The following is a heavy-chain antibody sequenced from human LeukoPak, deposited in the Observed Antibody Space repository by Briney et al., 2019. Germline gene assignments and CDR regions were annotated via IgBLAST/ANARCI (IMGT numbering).Heavy chain of an antibody. CDR3: AKPVYDFWSGLSHENWFDP. CDR1: GYTFTGYY. D-gene: IGHD3-3*01. CDR2: INPNSGGT. J-gene: IGHJ5*02. Sequence: ASVKVSCKASGYTFTGYYMHWVRQAPGQGLEWMGWINPNSGGTNYAQKFQGRVTTTRDTSISTAYMELSRLRSDDTAVYYCAKPVYDFWSGLSHENWFDPWGQGTLVTVSS. V-gene: IGHV1-2*02.